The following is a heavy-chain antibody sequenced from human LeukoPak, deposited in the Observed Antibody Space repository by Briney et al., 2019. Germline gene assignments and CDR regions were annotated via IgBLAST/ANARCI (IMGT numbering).Heavy chain of an antibody. CDR3: ASQAYSTTWAADVTVFDY. V-gene: IGHV4-39*07. CDR2: FYYSGIT. J-gene: IGHJ4*02. D-gene: IGHD6-13*01. CDR1: GGSISSSGYY. Sequence: SETLSLTCTVSGGSISSSGYYWGWIRQPPGKGLEWIGSFYYSGITYYNPSLKSRATISVDTSKNQFSLKLSSLTAADTAVYYCASQAYSTTWAADVTVFDYWGRGALVTVSS.